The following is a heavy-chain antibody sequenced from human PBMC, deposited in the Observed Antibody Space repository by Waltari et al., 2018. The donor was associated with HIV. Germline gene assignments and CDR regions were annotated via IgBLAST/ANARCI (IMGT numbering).Heavy chain of an antibody. CDR2: ISTYNANT. J-gene: IGHJ4*02. CDR3: ARDGLRYSGTFYSDY. D-gene: IGHD1-26*01. Sequence: QVHLVQSGAEMKKPGASVKVSCKASGYTFISYGISWVRQAPGHGLEWMGWISTYNANTNYAQGLQGRVTMTTDTSTTTAYMELRSLTSDDTAVYYCARDGLRYSGTFYSDYWGQGTLVTVSS. V-gene: IGHV1-18*01. CDR1: GYTFISYG.